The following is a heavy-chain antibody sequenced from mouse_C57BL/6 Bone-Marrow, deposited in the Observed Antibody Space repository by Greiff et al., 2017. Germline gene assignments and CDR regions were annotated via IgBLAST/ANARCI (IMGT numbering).Heavy chain of an antibody. CDR1: GFTFSDYG. CDR2: ISSGSSTI. J-gene: IGHJ3*01. CDR3: ARTGFAY. Sequence: DVHLVESGGGLVKPGGSLKLSCAASGFTFSDYGMHWVRQAPEKGLEWVAYISSGSSTIYYADTVKGRFTISRDNAKNTLFLQMTSLRSEDTAMYYCARTGFAYWGQGTLVTVSA. V-gene: IGHV5-17*01.